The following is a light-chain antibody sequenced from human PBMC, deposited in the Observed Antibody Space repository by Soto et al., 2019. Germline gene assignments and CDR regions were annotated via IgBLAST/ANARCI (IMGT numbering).Light chain of an antibody. CDR2: DAS. CDR1: QGIVTY. V-gene: IGKV1-33*01. Sequence: IQMTQSPSSLSASVGDRITITCRASQGIVTYLAWYQQKPGKAPMLLIYDASNLETGVPSRFSGSGSGTDFTFTISSLQPEDIATYYCQQYDNLPLTFGGGTKVDI. CDR3: QQYDNLPLT. J-gene: IGKJ4*01.